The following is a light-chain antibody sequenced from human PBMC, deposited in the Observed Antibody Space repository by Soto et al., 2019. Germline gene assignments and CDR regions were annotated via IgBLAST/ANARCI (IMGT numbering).Light chain of an antibody. CDR2: AAS. Sequence: DIQMTQSLSSLSASVGDRVTITCRASQHISNYLAWYQQKPGKVPKLLIYAASTLQSGVPSRFGGSGYGTDFSLTITSLQPEDVATYYCQKYNSAPLTFGGGTKVEIK. CDR1: QHISNY. CDR3: QKYNSAPLT. V-gene: IGKV1-27*01. J-gene: IGKJ4*01.